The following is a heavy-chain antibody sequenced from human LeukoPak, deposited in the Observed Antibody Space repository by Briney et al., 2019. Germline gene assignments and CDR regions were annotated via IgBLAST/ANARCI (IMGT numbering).Heavy chain of an antibody. J-gene: IGHJ3*02. CDR1: GFTLSRYW. CDR2: IKQGGSEK. V-gene: IGHV3-7*01. Sequence: GGSLRLSCAASGFTLSRYWMSWVRQAPGKGLEWVANIKQGGSEKYYVDSVRGRFTNSRDNAKNSLYLQMNSLRAEDTAVYYCARVKYYDFWSGNDAFDIWGQGTMVTVSS. D-gene: IGHD3-3*01. CDR3: ARVKYYDFWSGNDAFDI.